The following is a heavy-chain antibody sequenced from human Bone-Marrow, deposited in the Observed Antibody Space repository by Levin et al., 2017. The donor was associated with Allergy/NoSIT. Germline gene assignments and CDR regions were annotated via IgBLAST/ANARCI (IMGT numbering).Heavy chain of an antibody. D-gene: IGHD5-12*01. CDR2: INPNSGGT. V-gene: IGHV1-2*06. CDR3: ARGGVVATTGIDY. CDR1: GYTFTGYY. Sequence: ASVKVSCKASGYTFTGYYIHWVRQAPGQGLEWMGRINPNSGGTNYAQKLQGRVTMTRDTSIITAYMELSRLRAEDTAVYYWARGGVVATTGIDYWGQGTLVTVSS. J-gene: IGHJ4*02.